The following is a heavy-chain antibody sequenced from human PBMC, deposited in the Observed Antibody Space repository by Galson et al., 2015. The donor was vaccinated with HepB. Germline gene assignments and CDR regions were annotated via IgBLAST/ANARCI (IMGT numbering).Heavy chain of an antibody. CDR1: GYTFTSYG. D-gene: IGHD2-21*01. Sequence: SVKVSCKASGYTFTSYGISWVRQAPGQGLEWMGWISAYNGNTNYAQKLQGRVTMTTDTSTSTAYMELRSLRSDDTAVYYCARIAYCGGDRLYYFDYWGQGTLVTVSS. CDR3: ARIAYCGGDRLYYFDY. J-gene: IGHJ4*02. CDR2: ISAYNGNT. V-gene: IGHV1-18*01.